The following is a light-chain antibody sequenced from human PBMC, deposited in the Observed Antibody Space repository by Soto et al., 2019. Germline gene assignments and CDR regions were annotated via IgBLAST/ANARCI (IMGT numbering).Light chain of an antibody. CDR1: ECIRHD. V-gene: IGKV1-6*01. CDR3: LQDYTYPRT. CDR2: AAS. Sequence: AIQMTQSPSSLSVSVGRSVTSTCRASECIRHDLGWYQQKPGKAPELLIYAASILQSGVPSRFSGSGSGTDFTLTITSLQPEDFAIYYCLQDYTYPRTFGRGHRWRS. J-gene: IGKJ4*02.